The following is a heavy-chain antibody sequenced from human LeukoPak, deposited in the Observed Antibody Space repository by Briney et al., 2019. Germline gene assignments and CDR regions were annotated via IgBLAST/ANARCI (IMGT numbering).Heavy chain of an antibody. CDR3: ARDSAAADAFDI. CDR1: GGTFSSYA. V-gene: IGHV1-69*05. Sequence: SVKVSCKASGGTFSSYAISWVRQAPGQGLEWMGGIIPIFGTANYAQEFQGRVTITTDEPTSTAYMELSSLRSEDTAVYYCARDSAAADAFDIWGQGTMVTVSS. CDR2: IIPIFGTA. D-gene: IGHD6-13*01. J-gene: IGHJ3*02.